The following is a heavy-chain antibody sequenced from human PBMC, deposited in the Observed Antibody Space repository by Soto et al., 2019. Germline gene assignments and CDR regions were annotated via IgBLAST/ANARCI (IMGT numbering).Heavy chain of an antibody. CDR2: FHHSGST. D-gene: IGHD6-19*01. CDR1: CDSISSFY. V-gene: IGHV4-59*01. Sequence: PSETLSVTCTVSCDSISSFYWSWIRQPPGKGLEWIGYFHHSGSTNFNPSLKSRVTMSLDTSKNQFSLKLSSVTVADTAVYFCGGGGWYLDCWGQGTLVTVSS. CDR3: GGGGWYLDC. J-gene: IGHJ4*02.